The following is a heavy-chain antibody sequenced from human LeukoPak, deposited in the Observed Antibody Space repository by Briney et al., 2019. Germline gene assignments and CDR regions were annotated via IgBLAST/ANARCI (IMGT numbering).Heavy chain of an antibody. CDR1: GFTFSSYS. CDR3: IRDLFDDYSLDY. D-gene: IGHD3-16*01. CDR2: INSDSSLM. V-gene: IGHV3-21*01. Sequence: GGSLRLSCAASGFTFSSYSMSWVRQAPGKGLEWVSSINSDSSLMYYAESVKGRFTISRDNARNSLYLQMSSLRVEDTAVYYCIRDLFDDYSLDYWGQGALVTVSS. J-gene: IGHJ4*02.